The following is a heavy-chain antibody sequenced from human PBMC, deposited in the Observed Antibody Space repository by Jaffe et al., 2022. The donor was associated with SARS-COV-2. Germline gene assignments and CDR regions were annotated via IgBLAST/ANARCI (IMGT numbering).Heavy chain of an antibody. D-gene: IGHD3-22*01. CDR1: GFTFDDYA. Sequence: EVQLVESGGGLVQPGRSLRLSCAASGFTFDDYAMHWVRQAPGKGLEWVSGISWNSGSIGYADSVKGRFTISRDNAKNSLYLQMNSLRAEDTALYYCAKGIVVVIRDSLDPQDAFDIWGQGTMVTVSS. V-gene: IGHV3-9*01. CDR3: AKGIVVVIRDSLDPQDAFDI. J-gene: IGHJ3*02. CDR2: ISWNSGSI.